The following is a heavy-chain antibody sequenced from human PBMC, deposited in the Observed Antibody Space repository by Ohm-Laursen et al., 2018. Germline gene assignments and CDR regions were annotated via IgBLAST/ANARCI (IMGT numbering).Heavy chain of an antibody. J-gene: IGHJ4*02. V-gene: IGHV3-15*01. CDR3: TSGTAMVDY. Sequence: GSLRLSCTASGFTFSNAWMSWVRQAPGKGLEWVGRIKRKTDGGTTDYAAPVNGRFTISRDDSKNTLYLQMNSLKTEDTAVYYCTSGTAMVDYWGQGTLVTVSS. D-gene: IGHD5-18*01. CDR2: IKRKTDGGTT. CDR1: GFTFSNAW.